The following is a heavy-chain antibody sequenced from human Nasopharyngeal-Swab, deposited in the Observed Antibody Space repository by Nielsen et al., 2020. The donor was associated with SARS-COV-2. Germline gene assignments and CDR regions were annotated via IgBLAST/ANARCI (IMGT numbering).Heavy chain of an antibody. D-gene: IGHD4-17*01. V-gene: IGHV3-9*01. CDR1: GFTFDDYA. CDR2: ISWNSGDL. Sequence: GGSLRLSCAASGFTFDDYAMHWVRQAPGKGLEWGSGISWNSGDLGYADSVKGRFTISRDNAKNSLYLQMNSLRTEDTAFYYCAKDGDHGYFTVGIDSWGQGTLVTVSS. CDR3: AKDGDHGYFTVGIDS. J-gene: IGHJ4*02.